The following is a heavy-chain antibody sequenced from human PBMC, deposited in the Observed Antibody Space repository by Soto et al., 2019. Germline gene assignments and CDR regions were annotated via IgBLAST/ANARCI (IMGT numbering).Heavy chain of an antibody. D-gene: IGHD2-2*01. CDR2: MNPNSGNT. CDR1: GYTFTSYD. V-gene: IGHV1-8*01. J-gene: IGHJ6*03. CDR3: ARESPAAMEGYYYYYYYMDV. Sequence: ASVKVSCKASGYTFTSYDINWVRQATGQGLEWMGWMNPNSGNTGYAQKFQGRVTMTRNTSISTAYMELSSLRSEDTAVYYCARESPAAMEGYYYYYYYMDVWGKGTTVTVSS.